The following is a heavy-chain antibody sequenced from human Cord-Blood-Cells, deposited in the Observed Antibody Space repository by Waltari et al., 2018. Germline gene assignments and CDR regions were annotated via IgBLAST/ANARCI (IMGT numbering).Heavy chain of an antibody. CDR2: IYYSGST. CDR1: GGSISSSSYY. Sequence: QLQLQESGPGLVKPSETLSLTCTVSGGSISSSSYYWGWIRQPPGKGLEWSGSIYYSGSTYYNPSLKSRVTISVDTSKNQFSLKLSSVTAADTAVYYCALTGYYWYFDLWGRGTLVTVSS. V-gene: IGHV4-39*07. CDR3: ALTGYYWYFDL. J-gene: IGHJ2*01. D-gene: IGHD3-9*01.